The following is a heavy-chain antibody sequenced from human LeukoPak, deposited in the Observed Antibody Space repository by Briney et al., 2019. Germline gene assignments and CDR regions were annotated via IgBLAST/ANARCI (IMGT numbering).Heavy chain of an antibody. J-gene: IGHJ4*02. D-gene: IGHD3-22*01. V-gene: IGHV3-23*01. Sequence: GGSLRLSCAASGFTFSSYAMSWVRQAPGKGLEWVSAISGSGGSTYYADSVKGRFTISRDNSKNTLYLQMNSLRAEDTAVYYCAKFQANYYDSSGYGCFDYWGQGVLVTVSS. CDR1: GFTFSSYA. CDR2: ISGSGGST. CDR3: AKFQANYYDSSGYGCFDY.